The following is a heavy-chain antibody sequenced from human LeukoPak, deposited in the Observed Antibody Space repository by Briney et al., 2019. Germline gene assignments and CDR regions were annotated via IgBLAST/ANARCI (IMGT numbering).Heavy chain of an antibody. J-gene: IGHJ4*02. D-gene: IGHD4-11*01. Sequence: PGGSLRLSCTASGLIFRNYAMTWVRQAPRQGLEWVSTISGDGTETFYADSVKGRFTISRDNSKNTHYLQMSSLRAEDTGIYYCAKGGHYSFFDYWGQGTLVTVSS. CDR1: GLIFRNYA. CDR2: ISGDGTET. V-gene: IGHV3-23*01. CDR3: AKGGHYSFFDY.